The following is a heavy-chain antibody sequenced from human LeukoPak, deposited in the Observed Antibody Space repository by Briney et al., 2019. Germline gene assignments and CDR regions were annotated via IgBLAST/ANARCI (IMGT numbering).Heavy chain of an antibody. J-gene: IGHJ4*02. V-gene: IGHV3-23*01. CDR3: AKDALAGSVVVPGRVDY. D-gene: IGHD2-2*01. Sequence: PGGSLRLSCAAPGFTFSSYAMSWVRQAPGKGLEWVSAISGSGGSTYYADSVKGRFTISRDNSKNTLYLQMNSLRAEDTAVYYCAKDALAGSVVVPGRVDYWGQGTLVTVSS. CDR1: GFTFSSYA. CDR2: ISGSGGST.